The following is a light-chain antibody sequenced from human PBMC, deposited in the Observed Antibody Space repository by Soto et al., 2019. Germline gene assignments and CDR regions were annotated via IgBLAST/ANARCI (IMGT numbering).Light chain of an antibody. CDR1: SSDVGGYNF. Sequence: QSALTQPASVSGSPGQSITISCTGTSSDVGGYNFVSWYQHHPGKAPKLMIYEVSNRPSVASNRFSGSKSGNTTSLTISGLQAEDEADYYCSSYTSSSTVVFGGGTKVTVL. V-gene: IGLV2-14*01. CDR2: EVS. CDR3: SSYTSSSTVV. J-gene: IGLJ2*01.